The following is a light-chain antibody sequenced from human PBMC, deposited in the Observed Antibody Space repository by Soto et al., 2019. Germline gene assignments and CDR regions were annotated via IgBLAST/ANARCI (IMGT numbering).Light chain of an antibody. CDR1: QSISSW. J-gene: IGKJ1*01. CDR3: QQYKSYPWT. CDR2: DAS. Sequence: IQMTQSPSTLSASVGDRVTITCRASQSISSWLAWYQQKPGKATKLLIYDASSLGSGVPSRFSGSGSGTEFTLTISSLQPDDFATYYCQQYKSYPWTVGQGTKVEIK. V-gene: IGKV1-5*01.